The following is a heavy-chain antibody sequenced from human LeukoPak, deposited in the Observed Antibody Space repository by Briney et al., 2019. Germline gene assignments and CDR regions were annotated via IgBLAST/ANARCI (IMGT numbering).Heavy chain of an antibody. D-gene: IGHD3-9*01. V-gene: IGHV3-23*01. CDR1: GFTFSNYA. Sequence: PGGSLRLSCAASGFTFSNYALNWVRQAPGKGLEWVSGLSGSGGTTYYADSVKDRFTISRDYSKNTLYLQMNSLRAEDTAVYYCAKAARTLGSSYFYDSWGLGTLVTVSS. J-gene: IGHJ4*02. CDR2: LSGSGGTT. CDR3: AKAARTLGSSYFYDS.